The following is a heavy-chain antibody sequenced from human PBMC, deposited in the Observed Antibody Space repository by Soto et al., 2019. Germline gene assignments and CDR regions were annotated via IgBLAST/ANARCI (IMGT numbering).Heavy chain of an antibody. D-gene: IGHD6-19*01. V-gene: IGHV4-39*01. CDR3: ARLAVAGTWYFDL. Sequence: QLQLQESGPGLVKPSETLSLTCTVSGGSISSSSYYWGWSRQPPGKGLEWIGTIYYRGTTYYNSSLRRRVTIHVDTSKNQFSLKLSSVTAADTAVYYCARLAVAGTWYFDLWGRGTLVTVSS. J-gene: IGHJ2*01. CDR2: IYYRGTT. CDR1: GGSISSSSYY.